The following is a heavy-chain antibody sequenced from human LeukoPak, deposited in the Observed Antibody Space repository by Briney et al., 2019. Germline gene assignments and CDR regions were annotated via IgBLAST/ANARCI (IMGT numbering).Heavy chain of an antibody. V-gene: IGHV3-20*04. CDR1: GFIFDDYV. D-gene: IGHD2-15*01. Sequence: GGSLRLSCAASGFIFDDYVMTWVRQAPGKGLEWVSSINWNGGSTGYADSVKGRFTISRDNAKNSLYLQMNSLRAEDTAVYYCARVGVGFDYWGQGTLVTVSS. J-gene: IGHJ4*02. CDR3: ARVGVGFDY. CDR2: INWNGGST.